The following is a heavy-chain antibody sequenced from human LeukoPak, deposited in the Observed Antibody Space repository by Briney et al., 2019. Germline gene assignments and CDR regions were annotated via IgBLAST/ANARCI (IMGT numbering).Heavy chain of an antibody. CDR1: GYTFTSYY. V-gene: IGHV1-46*01. D-gene: IGHD4-17*01. J-gene: IGHJ6*03. CDR2: INPSGGST. Sequence: ASVKVSCKASGYTFTSYYMHWVRQAPGQGLEWMGTINPSGGSTSYAQKFQGRVTMTRDMSTSTVYMELSSLRSEDTAVYYCARGYGDYYMDVWGKGTTVTVSS. CDR3: ARGYGDYYMDV.